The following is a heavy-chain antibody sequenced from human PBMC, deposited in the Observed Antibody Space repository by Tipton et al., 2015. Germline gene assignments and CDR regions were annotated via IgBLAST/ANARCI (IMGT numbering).Heavy chain of an antibody. V-gene: IGHV1-69*01. Sequence: QLVQSGAEVKKPGSSVKVSCKASGGFFDTYTYSWVRLAPGQGLEWMGGIIPVFRTTNLAPKFQGRVTITADESTSTAYMELSSLRSGDTAVYYCARKVGAVSGVYTPYYYYYGMDVWGQGTTVTVSS. CDR1: GGFFDTYT. J-gene: IGHJ6*02. CDR3: ARKVGAVSGVYTPYYYYYGMDV. D-gene: IGHD3-10*02. CDR2: IIPVFRTT.